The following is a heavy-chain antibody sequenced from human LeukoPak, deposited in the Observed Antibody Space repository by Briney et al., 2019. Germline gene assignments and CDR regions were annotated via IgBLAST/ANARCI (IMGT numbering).Heavy chain of an antibody. CDR2: INPNSGDT. CDR1: GYTFTGYY. D-gene: IGHD6-13*01. V-gene: IGHV1-2*02. Sequence: ASVKVSCKASGYTFTGYYIHWVRQAPGQGLDWMGWINPNSGDTGSARRFQGRVTMTMGTSSSTAYMELSTLTSDDTAVYYCARRAAAGYYWYFDLWGRGTLVIVSS. CDR3: ARRAAAGYYWYFDL. J-gene: IGHJ2*01.